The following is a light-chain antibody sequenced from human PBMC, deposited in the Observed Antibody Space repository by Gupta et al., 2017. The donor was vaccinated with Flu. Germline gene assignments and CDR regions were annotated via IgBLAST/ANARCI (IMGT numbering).Light chain of an antibody. V-gene: IGKV1-39*01. J-gene: IGKJ2*01. CDR1: QSINSY. CDR2: AAS. Sequence: DIQMTQSPSSMSASVGDRVTITCRASQSINSYLNWYQQKPGKAPKLLIFAASSLQSGVPSTFSGSGSGTDFTLTISSRQPEDFATYYCQQTQSAPFTFGQGTELEI. CDR3: QQTQSAPFT.